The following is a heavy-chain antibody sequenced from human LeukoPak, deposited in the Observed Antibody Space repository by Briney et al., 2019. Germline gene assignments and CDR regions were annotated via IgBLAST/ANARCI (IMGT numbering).Heavy chain of an antibody. J-gene: IGHJ1*01. CDR2: ISPYNGNT. CDR3: AKDRRLRFLEWSSIGYFQH. Sequence: ASVKVSCKAAGYTFSSYAISWVRQAPGHGLEWMGWISPYNGNTKYAQKFQGRVTMTTDTSTSTAYMELRSLRSDDTAVYYCAKDRRLRFLEWSSIGYFQHWGQGTLVAVSS. CDR1: GYTFSSYA. D-gene: IGHD3-3*01. V-gene: IGHV1-18*04.